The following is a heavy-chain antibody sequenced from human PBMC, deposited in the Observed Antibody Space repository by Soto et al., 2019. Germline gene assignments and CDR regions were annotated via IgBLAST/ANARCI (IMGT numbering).Heavy chain of an antibody. CDR3: ARGGSSGYYYANDY. J-gene: IGHJ4*02. Sequence: ASVKVSCKASGYTFTGYYMHWVRQAPGQGLEWVGWVNPNTGGTNYAQKFQGRVTMTRDTSISTTYMELSRLRSDDTAVYYCARGGSSGYYYANDYWGQGTLVTVSS. V-gene: IGHV1-2*02. D-gene: IGHD3-22*01. CDR2: VNPNTGGT. CDR1: GYTFTGYY.